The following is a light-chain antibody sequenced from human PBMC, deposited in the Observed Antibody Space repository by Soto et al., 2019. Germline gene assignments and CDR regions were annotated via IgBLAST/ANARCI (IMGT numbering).Light chain of an antibody. CDR2: KAS. V-gene: IGKV1-5*03. CDR3: QQYHSLPYT. J-gene: IGKJ2*01. Sequence: DIQMTQSPSTLFASVGDRVTITCRASQSISSWLAWYQQKPGKAPKLLIYKASSLESGVPLRFSGSGSGTEFPLTISSLQPDDFATYHCQQYHSLPYTFGQATKLEI. CDR1: QSISSW.